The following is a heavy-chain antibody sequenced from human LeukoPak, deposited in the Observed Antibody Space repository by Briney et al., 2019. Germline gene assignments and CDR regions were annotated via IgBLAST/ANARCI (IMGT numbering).Heavy chain of an antibody. V-gene: IGHV3-53*01. CDR3: AKVFGTTMVWRGCFDY. D-gene: IGHD3-10*01. J-gene: IGHJ4*02. CDR2: IYSDGST. CDR1: GFTVSTNY. Sequence: GGSLRLSCAASGFTVSTNYMSWVRQAPGKKLEWVSDIYSDGSTFYADSVKGRFTISRDNSKNTLYLQMNGLTADDTAVYYCAKVFGTTMVWRGCFDYWGKGILVTVSS.